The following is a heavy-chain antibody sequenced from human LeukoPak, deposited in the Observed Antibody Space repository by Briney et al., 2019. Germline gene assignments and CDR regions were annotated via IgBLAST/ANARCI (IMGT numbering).Heavy chain of an antibody. CDR3: ARDFDYAFDY. Sequence: PGGSLRLSCAASGFTFSSYEMNWVRQAPGKGLEWVSYISSSGSTIYYADSVKGRFTISRDNAKNSLYLQMNSLRDTAVYYCARDFDYAFDYWGQGILVTVSS. D-gene: IGHD4-17*01. CDR1: GFTFSSYE. J-gene: IGHJ4*02. V-gene: IGHV3-48*03. CDR2: ISSSGSTI.